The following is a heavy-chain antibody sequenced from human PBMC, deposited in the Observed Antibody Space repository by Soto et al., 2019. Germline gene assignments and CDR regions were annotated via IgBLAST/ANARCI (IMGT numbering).Heavy chain of an antibody. D-gene: IGHD6-13*01. CDR1: GYTSTGYY. J-gene: IGHJ4*02. Sequence: ASVKVSCKASGYTSTGYYMHWVRQAPGQGLEWMGWINPNSGGTNYAQKFQGRVTMTRDTSISTAYMELSRLRSDDTAVYHCARDEAAAAGIGDFDYWGQGTLVTVSS. CDR2: INPNSGGT. V-gene: IGHV1-2*02. CDR3: ARDEAAAAGIGDFDY.